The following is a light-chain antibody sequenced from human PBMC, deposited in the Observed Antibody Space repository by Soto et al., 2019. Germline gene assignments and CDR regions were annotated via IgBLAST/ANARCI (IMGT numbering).Light chain of an antibody. CDR3: QKSSSIPYT. V-gene: IGKV1-39*01. CDR1: QTISTY. CDR2: GAS. Sequence: DLQMTQSPSSLSASVGDRVTITCRASQTISTYLNWYQQIPGKAPKLLIYGASNLQNGVPSRFNGSGSGTDFTLTISSLQPEDFATYYCQKSSSIPYTFGQGTKLEIK. J-gene: IGKJ2*01.